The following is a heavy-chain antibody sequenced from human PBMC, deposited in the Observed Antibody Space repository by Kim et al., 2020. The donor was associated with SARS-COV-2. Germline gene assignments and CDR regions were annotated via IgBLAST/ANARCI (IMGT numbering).Heavy chain of an antibody. D-gene: IGHD2-15*01. V-gene: IGHV4-59*13. CDR2: IYYSGST. J-gene: IGHJ2*01. CDR3: AREGLGYCSGGSCYRGFDL. Sequence: SETLSLTCTVSGGSISSYYWSWIRQPPGKGLEWIGSIYYSGSTNYNPSLKSRVTISVDTSKNQFSLKLTSVTAADTAVYYCAREGLGYCSGGSCYRGFDLWGRDTLVTVSS. CDR1: GGSISSYY.